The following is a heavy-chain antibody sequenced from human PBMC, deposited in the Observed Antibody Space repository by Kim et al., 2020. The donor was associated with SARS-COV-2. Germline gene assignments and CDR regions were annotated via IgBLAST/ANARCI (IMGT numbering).Heavy chain of an antibody. Sequence: NPSLKSRVTISVDTSKTQFSRKLSSVTAADTAVYYCASGAPYGSGSYSLWGQGTLVTVSS. V-gene: IGHV4-34*01. CDR3: ASGAPYGSGSYSL. D-gene: IGHD3-10*01. J-gene: IGHJ4*02.